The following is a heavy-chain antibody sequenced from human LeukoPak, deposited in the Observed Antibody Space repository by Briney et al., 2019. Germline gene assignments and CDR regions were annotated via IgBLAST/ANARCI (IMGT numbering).Heavy chain of an antibody. CDR2: INPNSGDA. Sequence: ASVKVSCKASGYIFTGYYMHWVRQAPGQGLEWMGWINPNSGDANYAQKFQGRVTMTRDTSISTAYMELSRLRSDDTAVYYCARVRYRLAETYIDYWGQGTLVTVSS. V-gene: IGHV1-2*02. J-gene: IGHJ4*02. CDR3: ARVRYRLAETYIDY. D-gene: IGHD3-16*01. CDR1: GYIFTGYY.